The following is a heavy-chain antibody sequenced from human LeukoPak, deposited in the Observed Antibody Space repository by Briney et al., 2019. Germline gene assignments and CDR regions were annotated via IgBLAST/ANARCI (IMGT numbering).Heavy chain of an antibody. CDR1: GGSISSSNW. CDR3: ASHLRYGDSALFDY. Sequence: PSQTLSLTCTVSGGSISSSNWWSWVRRPPGKGLEWIGEIYHSGSTNYNPSLKSRVTISVDKSKNQFSLKLSSVTAADTAVYYCASHLRYGDSALFDYWGQGTLVTVSS. CDR2: IYHSGST. D-gene: IGHD4-17*01. J-gene: IGHJ4*02. V-gene: IGHV4-4*02.